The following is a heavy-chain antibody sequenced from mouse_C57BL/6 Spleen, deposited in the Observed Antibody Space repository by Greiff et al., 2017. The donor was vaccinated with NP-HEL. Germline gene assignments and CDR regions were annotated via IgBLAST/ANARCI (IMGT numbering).Heavy chain of an antibody. CDR3: ARESIYDGFDY. CDR1: GFTFSDFY. Sequence: EVKLVESGGGLVQSGRSLRLSCATSGFTFSDFYMEWVRQAPGKGLEWIAASRNKANDYTTEYSASVKGRFIVSRDTSQSILYLQMNALRAEDTAIYYCARESIYDGFDYWGQGTTLTVSS. CDR2: SRNKANDYTT. V-gene: IGHV7-1*01. J-gene: IGHJ2*01. D-gene: IGHD2-3*01.